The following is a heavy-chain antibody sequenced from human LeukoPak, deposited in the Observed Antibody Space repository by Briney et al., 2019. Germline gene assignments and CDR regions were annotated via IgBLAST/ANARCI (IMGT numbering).Heavy chain of an antibody. Sequence: GGSLRLSCAASGFTFSSYAMHWVRQAPGKGLEWVAVISYDGSNKYYADSVKSRFTISRDNPKNTLYLQMNSLRAEDTAVYYCARVDSSGSPFDYWGQGTLVTVSS. CDR2: ISYDGSNK. V-gene: IGHV3-30-3*01. CDR1: GFTFSSYA. D-gene: IGHD3-22*01. CDR3: ARVDSSGSPFDY. J-gene: IGHJ4*02.